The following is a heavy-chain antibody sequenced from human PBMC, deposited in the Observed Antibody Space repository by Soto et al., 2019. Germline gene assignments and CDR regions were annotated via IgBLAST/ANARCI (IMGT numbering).Heavy chain of an antibody. V-gene: IGHV3-23*01. CDR2: ISGSGGST. Sequence: GGSLRLSCAASGFTFSSYAMSWVRQAPGKGLEWVSAISGSGGSTYYADSVKGRFTISRDNSKNTLYLQMNSLRAEDTAVYYCAKREDDYGYYYYMDVWGKGTTVTVSS. CDR3: AKREDDYGYYYYMDV. CDR1: GFTFSSYA. D-gene: IGHD4-17*01. J-gene: IGHJ6*03.